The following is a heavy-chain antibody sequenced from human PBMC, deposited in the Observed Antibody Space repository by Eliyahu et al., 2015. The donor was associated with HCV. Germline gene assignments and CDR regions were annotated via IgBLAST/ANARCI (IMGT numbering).Heavy chain of an antibody. Sequence: QVQLQQWGAGLLKPSETLSLTCGVXGGSFSGXYWSWIRQSPGKGREWIGEISHSGNTNYNPSLKSRVTISVDTPKKQFSLKLTSVTAADTAVYYCARDGFCGGDCYSXDYWGQGTLVTVSS. V-gene: IGHV4-34*01. CDR3: ARDGFCGGDCYSXDY. CDR2: ISHSGNT. D-gene: IGHD2-21*02. CDR1: GGSFSGXY. J-gene: IGHJ4*02.